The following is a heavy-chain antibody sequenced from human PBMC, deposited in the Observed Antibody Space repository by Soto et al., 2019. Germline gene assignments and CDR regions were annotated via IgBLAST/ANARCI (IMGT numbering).Heavy chain of an antibody. D-gene: IGHD4-17*01. Sequence: ESVGGVVQPGRSLRLSCAASGFTFSSYGMHWVRQAPGKGLEWVAVIWYDGSNKYYADSVKGRFTISRDNSKNTLYLQMNSLRAEDTAVYYCARGMTTVTDLFDYWGQGTLVTVSS. CDR2: IWYDGSNK. CDR1: GFTFSSYG. CDR3: ARGMTTVTDLFDY. J-gene: IGHJ4*02. V-gene: IGHV3-33*01.